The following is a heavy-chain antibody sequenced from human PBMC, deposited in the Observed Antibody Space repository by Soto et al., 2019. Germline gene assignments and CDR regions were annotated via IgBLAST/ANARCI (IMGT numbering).Heavy chain of an antibody. CDR1: GFSLRRTGEG. CDR3: ALARYSNYDY. V-gene: IGHV2-5*02. D-gene: IGHD4-4*01. CDR2: IYWDDDK. Sequence: QITLKESGPSLVKPTQTLTLTCTFSGFSLRRTGEGVGWIRQPPGKALEWLALIYWDDDKRYSPSLKSRLTITKDTSKNQLVLTLTNLDPVDTATYYCALARYSNYDYWGQGTLVTVSS. J-gene: IGHJ4*02.